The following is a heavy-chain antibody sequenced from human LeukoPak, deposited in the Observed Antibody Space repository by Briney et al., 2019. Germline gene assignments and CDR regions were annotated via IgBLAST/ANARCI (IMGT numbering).Heavy chain of an antibody. CDR1: GGSISSYY. Sequence: SETLSLTCTVSGGSISSYYWSWIRQPPGKGLEWIGYIYYSGSTNYNPSLKSRVTISVDTSKNQFSLKLSSVTAADTAVYYCARQLGQYYYYVMDVWGQGTTVTVSS. V-gene: IGHV4-59*08. CDR2: IYYSGST. CDR3: ARQLGQYYYYVMDV. D-gene: IGHD7-27*01. J-gene: IGHJ6*02.